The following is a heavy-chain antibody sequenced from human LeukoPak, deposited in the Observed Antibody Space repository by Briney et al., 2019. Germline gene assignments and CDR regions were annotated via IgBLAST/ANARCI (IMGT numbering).Heavy chain of an antibody. CDR2: ISSSSSTI. D-gene: IGHD3-10*01. CDR3: ARDGANNRPNYYGSGSYYKGFFDY. Sequence: GGSLRLSCTASGLTFSTSGFNWVRQAPGKGLEWVSYISSSSSTIYYADSVKGRFTISRDNAKNSLYLQMNSLRAEDTAVYYCARDGANNRPNYYGSGSYYKGFFDYWGQGTLVTVSS. CDR1: GLTFSTSG. V-gene: IGHV3-48*01. J-gene: IGHJ4*02.